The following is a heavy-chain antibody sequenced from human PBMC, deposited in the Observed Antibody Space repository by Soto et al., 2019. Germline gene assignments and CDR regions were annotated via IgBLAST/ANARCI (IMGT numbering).Heavy chain of an antibody. Sequence: QVQLVQSGAEVKKPGSSGKVSCKASGGTFSSYAISWVRQAPGQGLEWMGGIIPIFGTANYAQKFQGRVTITADKSTSTAYMELRSLRSEDTAVYYCSNDYGDYGAFDIWGQGTMVTVSS. CDR1: GGTFSSYA. J-gene: IGHJ3*02. V-gene: IGHV1-69*06. CDR3: SNDYGDYGAFDI. CDR2: IIPIFGTA. D-gene: IGHD4-17*01.